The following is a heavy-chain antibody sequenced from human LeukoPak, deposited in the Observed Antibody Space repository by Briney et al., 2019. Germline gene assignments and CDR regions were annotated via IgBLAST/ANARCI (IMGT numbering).Heavy chain of an antibody. D-gene: IGHD1-26*01. Sequence: GGSLRLSCAASGFTFSSYAMSWVRQAPGKGLEWVSAISGSGGSTYYADSVKGRFTISRDNSKNTLYLQMNSLRAEDTAVYYCARVTVGATIYFDYWGQGTLVTVSS. CDR3: ARVTVGATIYFDY. CDR1: GFTFSSYA. J-gene: IGHJ4*02. CDR2: ISGSGGST. V-gene: IGHV3-23*01.